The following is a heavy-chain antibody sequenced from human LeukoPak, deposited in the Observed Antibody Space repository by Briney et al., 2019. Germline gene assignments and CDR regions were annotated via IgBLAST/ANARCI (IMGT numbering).Heavy chain of an antibody. J-gene: IGHJ4*02. D-gene: IGHD6-13*01. CDR1: GYTFTGYY. V-gene: IGHV7-4-1*02. CDR2: INTNTGNP. Sequence: ASVKVSCKASGYTFTGYYMHWVRQAPGQGLEWMGWINTNTGNPTYAQGFTGRFVFSLDTSVSTAYLQISSLKAEDTAVYYCARSGGDSSSWYVTGNYFDYWGQGTLVTVSS. CDR3: ARSGGDSSSWYVTGNYFDY.